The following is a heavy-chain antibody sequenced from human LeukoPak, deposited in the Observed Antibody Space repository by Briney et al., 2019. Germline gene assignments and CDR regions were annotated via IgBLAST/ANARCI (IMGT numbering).Heavy chain of an antibody. J-gene: IGHJ4*02. CDR3: ARKPIVNSAWYYFDY. CDR2: IYYSGST. Sequence: SETLSLTCTVSGGSISSYYWSWIRQPPGKGLEWIGYIYYSGSTNYNPSLKSRVTMSVDTSKNQFSRKLSSVTAADTAVYYCARKPIVNSAWYYFDYWGQGTLVTVSS. V-gene: IGHV4-59*12. D-gene: IGHD3-22*01. CDR1: GGSISSYY.